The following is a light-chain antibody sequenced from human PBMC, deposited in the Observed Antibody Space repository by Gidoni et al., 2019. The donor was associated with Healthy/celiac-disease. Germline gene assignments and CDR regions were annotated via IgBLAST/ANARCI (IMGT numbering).Light chain of an antibody. CDR3: QQSYSTAYT. Sequence: DIQMTQSPSSLSASVGDRVTITCRASKSISSYLNWYQQKPGKAPKLLIYAASSLQSGVPSRFSGSGSGTDFTLTISSLQPEDFATYYCQQSYSTAYTFXQXTKLEIK. CDR1: KSISSY. V-gene: IGKV1-39*01. CDR2: AAS. J-gene: IGKJ2*01.